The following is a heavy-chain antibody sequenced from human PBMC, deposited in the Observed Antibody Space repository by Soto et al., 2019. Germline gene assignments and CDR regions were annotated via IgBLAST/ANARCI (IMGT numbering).Heavy chain of an antibody. Sequence: GGSLRLSCATSGIIFSNFAMSWVRQAPGKGLEWVAGISGSGGRTYYADSVKGRFTISRDNSKNTLYLQMNSLRAEDTAVYYCARGGSYYDFWSGYYGYNWFDPWGQGTLVTVSS. CDR1: GIIFSNFA. CDR2: ISGSGGRT. J-gene: IGHJ5*02. V-gene: IGHV3-23*01. D-gene: IGHD3-3*01. CDR3: ARGGSYYDFWSGYYGYNWFDP.